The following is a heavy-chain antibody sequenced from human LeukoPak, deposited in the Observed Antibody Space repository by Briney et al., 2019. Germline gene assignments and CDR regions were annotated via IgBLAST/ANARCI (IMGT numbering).Heavy chain of an antibody. CDR1: GFTFSSYG. CDR2: IRYDGSNK. Sequence: GGSLRLSCAASGFTFSSYGMHWVRQAPGKGLEWVAFIRYDGSNKYYADSVKGRFTISRDNSKNTLYLQMNSLRAEDTAVYYCAKDTRQQLPPKAEYFQHWGQGTLVTVSS. J-gene: IGHJ1*01. CDR3: AKDTRQQLPPKAEYFQH. D-gene: IGHD6-13*01. V-gene: IGHV3-30*02.